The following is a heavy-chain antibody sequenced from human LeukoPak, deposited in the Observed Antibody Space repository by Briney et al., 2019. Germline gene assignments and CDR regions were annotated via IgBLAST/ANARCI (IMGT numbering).Heavy chain of an antibody. CDR1: GGSISSSSYY. J-gene: IGHJ5*02. Sequence: PSETLSLTCTVSGGSISSSSYYWGWIRQPPGKGLEWIGSIYYSGSTDYNPSLKSRVTISVDTSKNQFSLKLSSVTAADTAVYYCARDSIVVPAVSAPYNWFDPWGQGTLVTVSS. D-gene: IGHD2-2*01. V-gene: IGHV4-39*07. CDR2: IYYSGST. CDR3: ARDSIVVPAVSAPYNWFDP.